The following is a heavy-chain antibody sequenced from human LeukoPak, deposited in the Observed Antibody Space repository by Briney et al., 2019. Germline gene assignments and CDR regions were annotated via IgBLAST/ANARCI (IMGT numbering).Heavy chain of an antibody. J-gene: IGHJ5*02. D-gene: IGHD2-2*01. V-gene: IGHV1-69-2*01. Sequence: GASVKVSCKASGYTFSDYYMHWVQQAPGKGLEWMGRIDPEDGETIYAEKFQGRVTMTADTSTDTAYMELSSLRFEDTAVYFYATPAFTHSFDPWGREPWSPSPQ. CDR3: ATPAFTHSFDP. CDR1: GYTFSDYY. CDR2: IDPEDGET.